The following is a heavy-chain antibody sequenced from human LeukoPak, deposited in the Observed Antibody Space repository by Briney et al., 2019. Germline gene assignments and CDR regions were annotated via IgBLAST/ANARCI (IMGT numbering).Heavy chain of an antibody. CDR1: GGTFSSYA. CDR2: IIPIFGTA. Sequence: ASVKVSCKASGGTFSSYAISWVRQAPGQGLEWMGGIIPIFGTANYAQKFQGRVTITADESTSTAYMELSSLRSEDTAVYYCARGRPYDILTTHYYYYMDVWGKGTTVTISS. V-gene: IGHV1-69*13. D-gene: IGHD3-9*01. J-gene: IGHJ6*03. CDR3: ARGRPYDILTTHYYYYMDV.